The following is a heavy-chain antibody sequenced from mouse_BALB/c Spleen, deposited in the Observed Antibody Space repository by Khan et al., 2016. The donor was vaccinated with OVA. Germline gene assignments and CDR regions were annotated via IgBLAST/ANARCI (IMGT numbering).Heavy chain of an antibody. CDR1: GYTFTNYV. CDR2: INPYNGGT. V-gene: IGHV1S136*01. CDR3: ARGNWQSYYFDY. J-gene: IGHJ2*01. D-gene: IGHD4-1*01. Sequence: IQLVQSGPELVKPGASVKMSCKASGYTFTNYVLHWVKQKPGQGLEWIGYINPYNGGTKYNEKFKGKATLASDKSYLTAYMELSSLTSEDAAVYYCARGNWQSYYFDYWGQGTTRTLSS.